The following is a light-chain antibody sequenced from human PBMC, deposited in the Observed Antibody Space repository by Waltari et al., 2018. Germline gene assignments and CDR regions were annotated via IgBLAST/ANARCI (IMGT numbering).Light chain of an antibody. J-gene: IGLJ3*02. V-gene: IGLV1-40*01. CDR1: SSNIGAGYD. CDR2: GNR. CDR3: QSYDRSLSAWV. Sequence: QSVLTQPPLVSGAPGQRVTISCTGSSSNIGAGYDVHWYQQLPGTAPKLFIFGNRNRPSGVPDRFSGSKSGTSASLAITGLQAEDEADYYCQSYDRSLSAWVFGGGTKLTVL.